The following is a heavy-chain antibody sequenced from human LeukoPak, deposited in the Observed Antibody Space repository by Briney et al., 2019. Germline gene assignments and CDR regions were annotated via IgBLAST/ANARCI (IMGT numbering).Heavy chain of an antibody. CDR3: ARDLSGSYMSDY. V-gene: IGHV3-30-3*01. CDR1: GFTLSNYA. CDR2: ISHDRSNS. D-gene: IGHD3-10*01. J-gene: IGHJ4*02. Sequence: GGSLRLSCAASGFTLSNYAMHWARQAPGKGLEWAAFISHDRSNSCHADSVKGRFTISRDNSKNTLYLQMNSLTDEDTAVYYCARDLSGSYMSDYWGQGTLVTVSS.